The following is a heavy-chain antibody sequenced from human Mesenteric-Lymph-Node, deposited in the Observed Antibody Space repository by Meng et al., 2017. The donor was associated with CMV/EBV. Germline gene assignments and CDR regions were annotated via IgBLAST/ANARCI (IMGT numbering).Heavy chain of an antibody. J-gene: IGHJ4*02. CDR1: GDSISPYY. CDR2: IYYSGRT. Sequence: SETLSLTCTVSGDSISPYYWSWLRQPPGKGLEWIGYIYYSGRTNSTPSLKSRVTISVDTSKNQFSLKLSSVTAADPAVYYCARDSSGYYHFDYWGQGTLVTVSS. CDR3: ARDSSGYYHFDY. D-gene: IGHD3-3*01. V-gene: IGHV4-59*01.